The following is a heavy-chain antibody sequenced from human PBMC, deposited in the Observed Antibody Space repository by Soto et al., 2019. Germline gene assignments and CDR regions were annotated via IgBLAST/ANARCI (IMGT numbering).Heavy chain of an antibody. V-gene: IGHV3-21*01. CDR3: AREETYYYGSGSTGGMDV. Sequence: GGSLRLSCAASGFTFSSYSMNWVRQAPGKGLEWVSSISSSSSYIYYADSVKGRFTISRDNAKNSLYLQMNSLRAEDTAVYYCAREETYYYGSGSTGGMDVWGQGTTVTVSS. CDR1: GFTFSSYS. J-gene: IGHJ6*02. D-gene: IGHD3-10*01. CDR2: ISSSSSYI.